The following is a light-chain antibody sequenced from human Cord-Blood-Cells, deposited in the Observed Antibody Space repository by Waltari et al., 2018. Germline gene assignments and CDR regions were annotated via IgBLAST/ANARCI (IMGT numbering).Light chain of an antibody. CDR3: SSYTSSSTLV. Sequence: QSALTQPASVSGSPGQSITISCTGTSSDVGGYNSVSWYQQHPGKAPNLMIYDVSNRPSGVSNRFSGSKSGNTASLTISGRQAEDEADYYCSSYTSSSTLVFGGGTKLTVL. J-gene: IGLJ2*01. V-gene: IGLV2-14*01. CDR1: SSDVGGYNS. CDR2: DVS.